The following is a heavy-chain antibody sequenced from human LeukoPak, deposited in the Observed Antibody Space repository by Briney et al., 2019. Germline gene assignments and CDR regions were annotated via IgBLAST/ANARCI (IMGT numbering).Heavy chain of an antibody. CDR2: ISGSGGST. D-gene: IGHD3-22*01. CDR3: AKDLQRGHYYDSSGYCDY. Sequence: GGSLRLSCVASRFTFSSYAMSWVRQAPGKGLEWVSAISGSGGSTYYADSVKGRFTISRDNSKNTLYLQMNSLRAEDTAVYYCAKDLQRGHYYDSSGYCDYWGQGTLVTVSS. V-gene: IGHV3-23*01. J-gene: IGHJ4*02. CDR1: RFTFSSYA.